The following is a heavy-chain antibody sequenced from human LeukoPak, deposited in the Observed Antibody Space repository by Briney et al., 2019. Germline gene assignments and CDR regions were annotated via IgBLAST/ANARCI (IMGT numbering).Heavy chain of an antibody. CDR2: TYYRSDWYS. Sequence: SQTLSLTCAISGDRVSSNSAAWNWIRQSPSRDLEWLGRTYYRSDWYSDYAVSVKSRVSITPDTAKNQFSLQLNSVTPEDTAIYYCAREGSYFDYWGQGTLVTVSS. CDR3: AREGSYFDY. CDR1: GDRVSSNSAA. J-gene: IGHJ4*02. V-gene: IGHV6-1*01.